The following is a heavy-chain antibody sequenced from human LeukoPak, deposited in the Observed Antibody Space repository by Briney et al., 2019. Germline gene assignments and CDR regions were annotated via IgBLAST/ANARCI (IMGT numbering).Heavy chain of an antibody. J-gene: IGHJ6*03. Sequence: PSETLSLTCTVSGDSISSYYWSWIRQPAGKGLEWIGHIFSSVTTNYSPSLKSRVTISLDTSKNQFSLELRSVTAADTAVYYCARVTEYHYYYMDVWGKGTTVTISS. D-gene: IGHD2/OR15-2a*01. CDR1: GDSISSYY. CDR2: IFSSVTT. CDR3: ARVTEYHYYYMDV. V-gene: IGHV4-4*07.